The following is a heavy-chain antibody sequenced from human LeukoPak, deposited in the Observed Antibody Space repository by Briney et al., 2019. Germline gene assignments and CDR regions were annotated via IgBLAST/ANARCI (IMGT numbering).Heavy chain of an antibody. D-gene: IGHD4-17*01. Sequence: SETLSLTCTVSGGSISSSSYYWGWIRQPPGKGLEWIGSIYYSGSTYYNPSLKSRVTISVDTSKNQFSLKLSSVTAADTAVYYCARVNYGDYRSNWFDPWGQGTLVTVSS. CDR1: GGSISSSSYY. J-gene: IGHJ5*02. CDR2: IYYSGST. V-gene: IGHV4-39*07. CDR3: ARVNYGDYRSNWFDP.